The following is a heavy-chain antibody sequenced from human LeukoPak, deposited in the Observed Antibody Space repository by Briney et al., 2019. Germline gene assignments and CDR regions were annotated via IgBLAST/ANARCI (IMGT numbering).Heavy chain of an antibody. J-gene: IGHJ6*02. Sequence: GGSLRLSCAVSGITFRSYGMNWVRQAPGKGLEWVAVISYDGSNKYYADSVKGRFTISRGNSKNTLYLQMNSLRAEDTAVYYCARDLAIADVDYYYGMDVWGQGTTVTVSS. CDR3: ARDLAIADVDYYYGMDV. CDR1: GITFRSYG. D-gene: IGHD6-13*01. V-gene: IGHV3-30*03. CDR2: ISYDGSNK.